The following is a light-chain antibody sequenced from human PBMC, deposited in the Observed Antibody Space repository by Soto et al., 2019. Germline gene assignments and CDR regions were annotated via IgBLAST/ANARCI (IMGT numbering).Light chain of an antibody. J-gene: IGKJ1*01. V-gene: IGKV3-15*01. CDR1: QSVSSN. Sequence: EIVMTQSPATLSVSPGERATLSCRASQSVSSNLAWYQQKPGQAPRLLIYGASTRATGIPARFSGSGSGTEINLTISSLHSEDFTVYYCHNYNNWTRTFGKGTKVELK. CDR2: GAS. CDR3: HNYNNWTRT.